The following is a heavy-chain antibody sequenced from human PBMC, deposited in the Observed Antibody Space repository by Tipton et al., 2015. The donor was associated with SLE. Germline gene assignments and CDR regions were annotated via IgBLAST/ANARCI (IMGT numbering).Heavy chain of an antibody. CDR3: AKSWNYEGYYYGMDV. J-gene: IGHJ6*02. Sequence: GSLRLSCAASGFTFSSYWMHWVRQAPGKGLVWVSRINSDGSRTSYADSVKGRFTISRDNSKNTLYLQMNSLRAEDTAVYYCAKSWNYEGYYYGMDVWGQGTTVTVSS. V-gene: IGHV3-74*01. CDR2: INSDGSRT. D-gene: IGHD1-7*01. CDR1: GFTFSSYW.